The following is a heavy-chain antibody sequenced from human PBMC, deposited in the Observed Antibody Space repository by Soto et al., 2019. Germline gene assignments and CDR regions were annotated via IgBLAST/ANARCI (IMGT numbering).Heavy chain of an antibody. CDR1: GYTFTGYY. V-gene: IGHV1-2*04. CDR3: ARDWGNCSSNSCYPGSFDY. Sequence: QVQLVQSGAEVKKPGASVKVSCKASGYTFTGYYMHWVRQAPGQGLEWMGWINPNSGGTNYAQKLQGWVTMTRDTSISTAYMELSRLRSDDTAVYYCARDWGNCSSNSCYPGSFDYWGQGTLVTVSS. CDR2: INPNSGGT. J-gene: IGHJ4*02. D-gene: IGHD2-2*01.